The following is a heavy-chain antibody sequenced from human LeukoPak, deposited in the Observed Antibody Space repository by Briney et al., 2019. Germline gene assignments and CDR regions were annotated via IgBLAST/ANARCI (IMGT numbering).Heavy chain of an antibody. V-gene: IGHV3-21*01. CDR2: ISSSSSYI. CDR3: ARDIAILTGYRYYYDGMDV. J-gene: IGHJ6*02. CDR1: GFTFSSYS. D-gene: IGHD3-9*01. Sequence: PGGSLRLSCAASGFTFSSYSMNWVRQAPGKGLEWVSSISSSSSYIYYADSVKGRFTISRDNAKNLLYLQTNSLRAEDTAVYYCARDIAILTGYRYYYDGMDVWGQGTTVTVSS.